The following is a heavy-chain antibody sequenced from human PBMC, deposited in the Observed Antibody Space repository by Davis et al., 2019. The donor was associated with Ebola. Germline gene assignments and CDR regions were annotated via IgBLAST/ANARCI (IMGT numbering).Heavy chain of an antibody. CDR3: ARADYGDYDGGPDY. V-gene: IGHV4-34*01. D-gene: IGHD4-17*01. Sequence: SETLSLTCAVYGGSFSGYYWTWIRQPPGKGLEWIGEINHSGSTNYNPSLKSRVTISVDTSKNQFSLKLSSVTAADTAVYYCARADYGDYDGGPDYWGQGTLVTVSS. CDR2: INHSGST. CDR1: GGSFSGYY. J-gene: IGHJ4*02.